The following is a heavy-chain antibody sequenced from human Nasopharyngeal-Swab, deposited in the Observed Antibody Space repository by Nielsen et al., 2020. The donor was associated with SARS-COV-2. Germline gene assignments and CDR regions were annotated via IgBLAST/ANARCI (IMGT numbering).Heavy chain of an antibody. Sequence: ASVKVSCKASGYTFTSYDINWVRQATGQGLEWMGWMNPNSGNTGYAQKFQGRVTMNRNTSISTAYMELSSLRSEDTAVYYCARGFIVATIFNYYYYMDVWGKGTTVTVSS. CDR2: MNPNSGNT. D-gene: IGHD5-12*01. J-gene: IGHJ6*03. CDR1: GYTFTSYD. CDR3: ARGFIVATIFNYYYYMDV. V-gene: IGHV1-8*01.